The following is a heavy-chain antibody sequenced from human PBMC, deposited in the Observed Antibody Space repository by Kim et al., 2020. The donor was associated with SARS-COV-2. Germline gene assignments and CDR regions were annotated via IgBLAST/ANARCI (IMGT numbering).Heavy chain of an antibody. Sequence: SETLSLTCTVSGGSISSYYWSWIRQPPGKGLEWIGYIYYSGSTNYNTSLKSRVTISVDTSKNQFSLKLSSVTAADTAVYYCARAYGYCSGGSCYPAALDYWGQGTLVTVSS. CDR1: GGSISSYY. J-gene: IGHJ4*02. CDR3: ARAYGYCSGGSCYPAALDY. D-gene: IGHD2-15*01. CDR2: IYYSGST. V-gene: IGHV4-59*13.